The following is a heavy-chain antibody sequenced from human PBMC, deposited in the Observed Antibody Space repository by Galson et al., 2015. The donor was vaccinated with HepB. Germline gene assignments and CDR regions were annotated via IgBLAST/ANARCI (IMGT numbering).Heavy chain of an antibody. CDR1: GFTFSSYG. V-gene: IGHV3-33*08. CDR2: IWYDGSNK. D-gene: IGHD2-15*01. Sequence: SLRLSCAASGFTFSSYGMHWVRQAPGKGLEWVAVIWYDGSNKYYADSVKGRFTISRDNSKNTLYLQMNSLRAEDTAVYYCARAGSSSGVVVAAKHSGGGDYWGQGTLVTVSS. CDR3: ARAGSSSGVVVAAKHSGGGDY. J-gene: IGHJ4*02.